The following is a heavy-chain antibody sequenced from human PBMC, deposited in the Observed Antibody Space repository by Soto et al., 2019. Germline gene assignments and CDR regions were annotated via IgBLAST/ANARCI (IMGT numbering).Heavy chain of an antibody. D-gene: IGHD6-6*01. CDR2: IYHSGST. CDR1: GGSISSSNW. Sequence: PSETLSLTCAVSGGSISSSNWWSWVRQPPGKGLEWIGEIYHSGSTNYNPSLKSRVTISVDKSKNQFSLKLSSVTAADTAVYYCARVLGRGYSSSWSVDYFDYWRQGTLVTVSS. CDR3: ARVLGRGYSSSWSVDYFDY. J-gene: IGHJ4*02. V-gene: IGHV4-4*02.